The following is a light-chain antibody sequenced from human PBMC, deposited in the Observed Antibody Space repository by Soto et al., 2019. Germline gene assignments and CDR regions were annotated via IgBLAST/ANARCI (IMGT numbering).Light chain of an antibody. CDR1: QSLAFRDGNIY. J-gene: IGKJ1*01. Sequence: DIVLTQTPLSLVVTLGQPASISCKSSQSLAFRDGNIYLNWLQQRPGQPPRLLIYKTSNRFSGVPDRFSGSGAGTEFTLNISKVEAEDVGVYYCVDAYLLPHAFGQGTKVEIK. CDR2: KTS. CDR3: VDAYLLPHA. V-gene: IGKV2-24*01.